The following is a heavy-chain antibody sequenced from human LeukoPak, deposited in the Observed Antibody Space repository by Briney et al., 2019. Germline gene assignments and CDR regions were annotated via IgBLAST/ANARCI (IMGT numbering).Heavy chain of an antibody. J-gene: IGHJ4*02. V-gene: IGHV1-46*01. Sequence: ASVKVSCKASGYTFTSYYMHWVRQAPGQGLEWMGLINPTGGSTGYAQKLQGRVTMTTDTSTSTAYMELRSLRSDDTAVYYCARGALLWFGELYPQDYWGQGTLVTVSS. CDR3: ARGALLWFGELYPQDY. CDR1: GYTFTSYY. CDR2: INPTGGST. D-gene: IGHD3-10*01.